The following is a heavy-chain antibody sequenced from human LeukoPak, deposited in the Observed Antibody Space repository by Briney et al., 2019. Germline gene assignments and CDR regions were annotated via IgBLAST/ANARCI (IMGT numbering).Heavy chain of an antibody. CDR3: ARLGYCSGGSCYRYFDY. D-gene: IGHD2-15*01. CDR1: GFTFSSYW. Sequence: PGGSLRLSCAASGFTFSSYWMSWVRQAPGKGLEWVANIKQDGSEKYYVDSVKGRFTISRDNAKTSLYLQMNSLRAEDTAVYYCARLGYCSGGSCYRYFDYWGQGTLVTVSS. CDR2: IKQDGSEK. V-gene: IGHV3-7*03. J-gene: IGHJ4*02.